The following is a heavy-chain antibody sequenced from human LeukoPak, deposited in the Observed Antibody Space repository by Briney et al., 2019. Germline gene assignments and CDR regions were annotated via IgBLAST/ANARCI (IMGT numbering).Heavy chain of an antibody. CDR1: GFTFSSYA. J-gene: IGHJ4*02. CDR3: ATSGWWGYFDY. CDR2: IYSGGST. D-gene: IGHD6-19*01. V-gene: IGHV3-66*01. Sequence: GGSLRLSCAASGFTFSSYAMSWVRQAPGKGLEWVSIIYSGGSTYYADSVRGRFTISRDNSKNTLYLLMNSLRAEDTAVYYCATSGWWGYFDYWGQGTLVTVSS.